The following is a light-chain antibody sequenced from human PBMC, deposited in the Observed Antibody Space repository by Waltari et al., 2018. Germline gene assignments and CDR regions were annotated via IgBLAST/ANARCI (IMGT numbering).Light chain of an antibody. V-gene: IGKV2-28*01. CDR2: LGS. Sequence: DIVMTQSPLSLPVTPGEPASISCRSSQSILHSNGYNHLDWYLKKPGQSPQLLIYLGSNRASGVPDRFSGSGSGTDFTLKISRVEAEDVGVYYCMQALQTPLTFGGGTKVEIK. CDR1: QSILHSNGYNH. CDR3: MQALQTPLT. J-gene: IGKJ4*01.